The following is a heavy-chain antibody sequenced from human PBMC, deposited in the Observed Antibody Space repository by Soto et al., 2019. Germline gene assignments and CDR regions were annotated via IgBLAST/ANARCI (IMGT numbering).Heavy chain of an antibody. CDR3: AREGTIFGVGNDAFDI. J-gene: IGHJ3*02. D-gene: IGHD3-3*01. V-gene: IGHV3-21*04. CDR2: ISSSSSYI. CDR1: GFTFSSYS. Sequence: PGGSLRLSCAASGFTFSSYSMNWVRQAPGKGLEWVSSISSSSSYIYYADSVKGRFTISRDNAKNSLYLQMNSLRAEDTAVYYCAREGTIFGVGNDAFDIWRQGTMVTVSS.